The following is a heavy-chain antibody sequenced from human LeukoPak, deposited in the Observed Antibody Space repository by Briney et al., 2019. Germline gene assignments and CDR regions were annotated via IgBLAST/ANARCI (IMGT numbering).Heavy chain of an antibody. CDR3: ARADPYDILTGYYTGAFDI. D-gene: IGHD3-9*01. Sequence: PSETLSLTCTVPGGSISSYYWSWIRQPPGKGLEWIGSIYYSGSTNYNPSLKSRVTISVDTSKNQFSLKLSSVTAADTAVYYCARADPYDILTGYYTGAFDIWGQGTMVTVSS. CDR1: GGSISSYY. V-gene: IGHV4-59*01. J-gene: IGHJ3*02. CDR2: IYYSGST.